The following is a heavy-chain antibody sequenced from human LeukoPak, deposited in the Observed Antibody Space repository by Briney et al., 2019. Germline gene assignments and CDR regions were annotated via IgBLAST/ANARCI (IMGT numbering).Heavy chain of an antibody. V-gene: IGHV5-51*01. D-gene: IGHD6-13*01. J-gene: IGHJ4*02. CDR1: GYSFTSYW. Sequence: GESLKISCKGSGYSFTSYWIVWVRQMPGKGLEWMGIIYPSDSDTKYSPSFRGQVTISADKSITTAYLQWSSLKASDTAIYYCARESRSSRTIDYWGQGTQVTVSS. CDR3: ARESRSSRTIDY. CDR2: IYPSDSDT.